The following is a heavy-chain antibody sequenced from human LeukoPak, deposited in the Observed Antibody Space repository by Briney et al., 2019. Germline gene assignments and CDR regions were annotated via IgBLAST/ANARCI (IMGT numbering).Heavy chain of an antibody. CDR3: AKAGEYYDLLTGLDY. CDR1: GFALSTYG. J-gene: IGHJ4*02. CDR2: ISYDGSDK. V-gene: IGHV3-30*18. D-gene: IGHD3-9*01. Sequence: GGSLRLSCAASGFALSTYGMYWVRQAPGKGLEWVAVISYDGSDKYYVDSVKGRFTISRDNSKNTLYLQMNSLRAEDTAVYYCAKAGEYYDLLTGLDYWGQGTLVTVSS.